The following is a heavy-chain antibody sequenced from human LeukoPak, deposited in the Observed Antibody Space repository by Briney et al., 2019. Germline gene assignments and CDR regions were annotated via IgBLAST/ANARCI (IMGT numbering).Heavy chain of an antibody. J-gene: IGHJ3*02. CDR1: GFTLSSYG. D-gene: IGHD1-26*01. CDR3: ASGLEWELPRYLVGDAFDI. CDR2: IWYGGSNI. Sequence: GGSLRLSCAASGFTLSSYGMHWVPQATGKGREWVALIWYGGSNIYYGDSVKGRFTISRDNSKHSLYLQMNRLRAEDTAVYYCASGLEWELPRYLVGDAFDIWGQGTMVTVSS. V-gene: IGHV3-33*01.